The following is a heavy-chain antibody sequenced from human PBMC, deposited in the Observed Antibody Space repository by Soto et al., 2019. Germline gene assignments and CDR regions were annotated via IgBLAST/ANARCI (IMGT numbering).Heavy chain of an antibody. Sequence: GGSLRLSCAAAGFTFRNYGMHWVRQEPGKGLEWVAVIWYDGSKKYYADSVKGRFTISRDNSKNTLYLQMNSLRAEDTAVYYCMGYCSGGSCYGQAALDYWGQGTLVTVSS. CDR3: MGYCSGGSCYGQAALDY. CDR2: IWYDGSKK. V-gene: IGHV3-33*01. CDR1: GFTFRNYG. J-gene: IGHJ4*02. D-gene: IGHD2-15*01.